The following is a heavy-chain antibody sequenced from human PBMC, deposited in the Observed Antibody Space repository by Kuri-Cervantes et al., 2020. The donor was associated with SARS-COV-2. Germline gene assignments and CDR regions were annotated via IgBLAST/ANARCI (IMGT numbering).Heavy chain of an antibody. Sequence: GESLKISCAASGITFSSYAMSWVRQAPGKGLEWVSAISGSGGSTYYADSVKGRFTISRDNSKNTLYLQMNSLGAEDTAVYYCAKEIRATTRFDAFDIWGQGTMVTVSS. D-gene: IGHD1-26*01. CDR3: AKEIRATTRFDAFDI. CDR2: ISGSGGST. J-gene: IGHJ3*02. CDR1: GITFSSYA. V-gene: IGHV3-23*01.